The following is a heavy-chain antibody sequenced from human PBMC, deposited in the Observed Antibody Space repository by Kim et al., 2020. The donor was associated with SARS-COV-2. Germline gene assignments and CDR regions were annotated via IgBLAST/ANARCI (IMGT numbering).Heavy chain of an antibody. CDR3: ARSKSPLPFDY. V-gene: IGHV1-2*06. Sequence: ASVKVSCKASGYTFSGYYIHWMRQAPGQRLEWMGRMNPNSGGTNYAQKFQGRVIMTRDTSINTAYMELSSLRSDDTAVYYCARSKSPLPFDYWGQGTLVTVSS. J-gene: IGHJ4*02. CDR2: MNPNSGGT. CDR1: GYTFSGYY.